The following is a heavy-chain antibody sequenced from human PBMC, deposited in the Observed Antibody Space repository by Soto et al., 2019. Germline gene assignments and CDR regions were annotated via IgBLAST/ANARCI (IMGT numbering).Heavy chain of an antibody. CDR2: SNSDGRST. CDR3: ARGGGSTSGWFDP. V-gene: IGHV3-74*01. D-gene: IGHD2-2*01. CDR1: GFTFDTYW. J-gene: IGHJ5*02. Sequence: EVQLVESGGGLVQPGGSLRLSCAASGFTFDTYWMHWVRQAPGKGLVWVSRSNSDGRSTSYADSVKGRFTISRDNAKSTLYLQMNSLSAEDTAVYYCARGGGSTSGWFDPWGQGTLVTVSS.